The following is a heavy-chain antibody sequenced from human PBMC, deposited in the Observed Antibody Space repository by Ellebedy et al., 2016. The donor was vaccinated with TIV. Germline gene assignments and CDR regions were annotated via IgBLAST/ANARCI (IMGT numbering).Heavy chain of an antibody. Sequence: ASVKVSXKASGYTFTSYYMHWVRQAPGQGLGWMGIINPSGGRTSYAQKFQGRVTMTRDTSTSTVYMELSSLRSEDTAVYYCAIRYSSGWSLDYWGQGTLVTVSS. CDR2: INPSGGRT. CDR3: AIRYSSGWSLDY. V-gene: IGHV1-46*01. D-gene: IGHD6-19*01. J-gene: IGHJ4*02. CDR1: GYTFTSYY.